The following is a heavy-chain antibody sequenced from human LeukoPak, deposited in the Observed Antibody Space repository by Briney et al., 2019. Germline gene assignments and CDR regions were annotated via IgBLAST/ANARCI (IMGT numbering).Heavy chain of an antibody. V-gene: IGHV4-4*07. D-gene: IGHD6-13*01. J-gene: IGHJ4*02. CDR1: GGSISSYY. CDR3: ARTSIAALDFDY. Sequence: SETLSLTCTVSGGSISSYYWSWIRQPAGKGLEWIGRIYTSGSTNYNPSLESRVTMSVDTSKNQFSLKLSSVTAADTAVYYCARTSIAALDFDYWGQGTLVTVSS. CDR2: IYTSGST.